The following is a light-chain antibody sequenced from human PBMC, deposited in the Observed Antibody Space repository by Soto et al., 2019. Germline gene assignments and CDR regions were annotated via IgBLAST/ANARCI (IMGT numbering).Light chain of an antibody. CDR3: QHYNTYPWT. J-gene: IGKJ1*01. CDR2: LAS. V-gene: IGKV2-28*01. Sequence: DIVMTQSPLSLPVTPGEPASISCRSSQSLLYSNGYNYVDWYLQKPGQPPQLLIFLASSRASGVPDRFNGSGSGTEFTLTISSLQPGDFATYYCQHYNTYPWTFGQGTKVDIK. CDR1: QSLLYSNGYNY.